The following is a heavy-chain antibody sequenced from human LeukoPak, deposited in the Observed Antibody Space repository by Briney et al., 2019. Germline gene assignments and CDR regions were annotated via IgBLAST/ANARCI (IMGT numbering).Heavy chain of an antibody. J-gene: IGHJ4*02. CDR1: GGSISSYY. D-gene: IGHD1-26*01. CDR3: ARHSVTYYDFDF. V-gene: IGHV4-59*08. CDR2: IYYRGST. Sequence: PSETLSLTCSVSGGSISSYYWSWIRQPPGKGLEWIGYIYYRGSTNYNPSLMSRVTMSVDTSKNQFSLTVSSVTAADTAVYYCARHSVTYYDFDFWGQGSLVTVSS.